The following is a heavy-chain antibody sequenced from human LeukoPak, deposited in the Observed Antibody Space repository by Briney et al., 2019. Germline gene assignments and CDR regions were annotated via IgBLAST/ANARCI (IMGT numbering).Heavy chain of an antibody. CDR2: ISGSGGST. Sequence: GGSLRLSCAASGFTFSSYSMNWVRQAPGKGLEWVSAISGSGGSTYYADSVKGRFTISRDNSKNTLYLQMNSLRAEDTAVYYCAKEETIVGATLPDYWGQGTLVTVSS. D-gene: IGHD1-26*01. CDR3: AKEETIVGATLPDY. V-gene: IGHV3-23*01. J-gene: IGHJ4*02. CDR1: GFTFSSYS.